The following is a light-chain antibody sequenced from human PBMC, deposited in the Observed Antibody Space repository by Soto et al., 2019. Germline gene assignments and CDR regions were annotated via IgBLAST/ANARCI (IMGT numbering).Light chain of an antibody. CDR1: SSDVGGYNY. CDR2: DVS. Sequence: QSALTQPASVSGSPGQSITISCTGTSSDVGGYNYVSWYQQYPGKAPKLMIYDVSNRPSGVSNRFSGSKSGNTASLTISGLQAEDEADYYCSSYTSSSTLFGTGTKLTVL. CDR3: SSYTSSSTL. J-gene: IGLJ1*01. V-gene: IGLV2-14*01.